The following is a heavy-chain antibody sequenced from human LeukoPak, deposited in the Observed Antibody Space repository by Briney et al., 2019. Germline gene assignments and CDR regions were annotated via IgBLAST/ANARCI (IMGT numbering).Heavy chain of an antibody. CDR2: IDPNGRYT. Sequence: PGGSLRLSCAASGFTFSNHYMHWVRQAPGKGLVSVSRIDPNGRYTSYADSVKGRFTISRDNAKNTLYLQMNTLGAEDTALYYCVRGSTDWNGMDVRGQGTMVTVSS. CDR1: GFTFSNHY. CDR3: VRGSTDWNGMDV. D-gene: IGHD6-19*01. J-gene: IGHJ6*02. V-gene: IGHV3-74*01.